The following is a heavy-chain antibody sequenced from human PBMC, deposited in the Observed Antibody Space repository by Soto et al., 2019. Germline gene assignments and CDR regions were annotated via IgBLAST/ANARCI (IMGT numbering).Heavy chain of an antibody. J-gene: IGHJ4*02. CDR2: IYDSGST. D-gene: IGHD3-10*01. V-gene: IGHV4-31*01. Sequence: QVQLRESGPGLVKPSQTLSLTCSVSGGSISSGGFHWSWIRQHPGKGLEWIGNIYDSGSTYYNPSLKSQITISGDTSKNQFSLKLSSLTAADTAIYYCARSIPMLRGVRFYFASWGQGTLVTVSS. CDR3: ARSIPMLRGVRFYFAS. CDR1: GGSISSGGFH.